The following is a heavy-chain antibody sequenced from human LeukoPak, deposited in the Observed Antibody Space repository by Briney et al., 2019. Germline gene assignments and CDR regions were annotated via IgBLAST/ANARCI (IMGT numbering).Heavy chain of an antibody. V-gene: IGHV4-38-2*01. J-gene: IGHJ4*02. CDR1: GYSISSSYY. CDR2: IYHSGST. D-gene: IGHD3-22*01. CDR3: ARVLKVGMYYYQSNDYYYFDY. Sequence: SETLSLTCAVSGYSISSSYYWGWIRQPPGKGLEWIGNIYHSGSTYYNPSLKSRVTILVDTSKNQLSLKLTSVTAADMAVYYCARVLKVGMYYYQSNDYYYFDYWGQGTLVTVSS.